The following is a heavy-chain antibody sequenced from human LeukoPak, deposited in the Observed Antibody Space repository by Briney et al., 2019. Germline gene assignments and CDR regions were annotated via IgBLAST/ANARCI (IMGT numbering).Heavy chain of an antibody. CDR2: IIPILGIA. Sequence: GSSVKVSCKASGGTFSSYAITWVRQAPGQGLEWMGRIIPILGIANYAQKFQGRVTIIADKSTSTAYMELSSLRSEDTAVYYCARQTTVTTYFDYWGQGTLVTVSS. CDR3: ARQTTVTTYFDY. CDR1: GGTFSSYA. V-gene: IGHV1-69*04. J-gene: IGHJ4*02. D-gene: IGHD4-17*01.